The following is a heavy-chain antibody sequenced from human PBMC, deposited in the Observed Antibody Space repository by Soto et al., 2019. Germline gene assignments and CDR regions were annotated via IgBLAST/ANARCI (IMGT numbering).Heavy chain of an antibody. J-gene: IGHJ4*02. D-gene: IGHD1-7*01. V-gene: IGHV6-1*01. Sequence: PSETLSLTCVVPGDSVSSSSGAWIWIRQSPSRGLEWLGRTYYRSQFYHDYAISVRGRISINPDTTRNQFSLQLNSVTPEDTAVYYCASSAWNFGASRDFWSQGILVTVSS. CDR3: ASSAWNFGASRDF. CDR2: TYYRSQFYH. CDR1: GDSVSSSSGA.